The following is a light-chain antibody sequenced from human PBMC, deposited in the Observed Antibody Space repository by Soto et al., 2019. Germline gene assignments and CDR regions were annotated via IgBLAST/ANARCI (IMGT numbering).Light chain of an antibody. Sequence: DIPMTQSPSSLSASVGDRVTITCRASQSISSYLNWYQQKPGKAPKLLIYAASSLQSGVPSRFSGSGSGTDFTLTISSLQPEDIATYYCQQFEDFPRAIIFGQGTRLEIK. CDR2: AAS. CDR3: QQFEDFPRAII. V-gene: IGKV1-39*01. CDR1: QSISSY. J-gene: IGKJ5*01.